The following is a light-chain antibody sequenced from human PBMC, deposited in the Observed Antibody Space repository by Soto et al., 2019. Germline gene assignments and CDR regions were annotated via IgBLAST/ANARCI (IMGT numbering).Light chain of an antibody. CDR3: QQYSTLPHT. V-gene: IGKV3-20*01. CDR1: QSVDNRY. J-gene: IGKJ2*01. CDR2: GIS. Sequence: ESVLTQSPGTLSLSPGERATLSCRASQSVDNRYFAWYQQKPGQAPRLLIYGISNRATGIPDRFSGSGSETDFTLTISRLEPEDFVVYYCQQYSTLPHTFGQGTKLEVK.